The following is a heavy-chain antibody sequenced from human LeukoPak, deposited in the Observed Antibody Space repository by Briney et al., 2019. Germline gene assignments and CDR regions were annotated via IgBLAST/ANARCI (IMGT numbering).Heavy chain of an antibody. CDR3: ARDGGSYGNYHGMDV. J-gene: IGHJ6*02. CDR1: GDSVSSNSVA. V-gene: IGHV6-1*01. CDR2: IYYRSQWYS. Sequence: SRTLSLTCAISGDSVSSNSVAWSWIRQSPSRGLEWLGTIYYRSQWYSDYAVSVKGRMTFNPDTSKNQFSLQLNSVTPEDTAVYYCARDGGSYGNYHGMDVWGQGTTVTVSS. D-gene: IGHD1-26*01.